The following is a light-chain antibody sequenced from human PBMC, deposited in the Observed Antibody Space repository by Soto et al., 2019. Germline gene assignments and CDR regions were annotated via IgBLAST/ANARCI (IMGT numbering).Light chain of an antibody. J-gene: IGKJ1*01. CDR2: DSS. CDR3: QQYNTYSET. V-gene: IGKV1-5*01. CDR1: QSINTW. Sequence: DIQMTQSPSTLSASVGDRVTITCRASQSINTWLAWYQQKPGKAPKLLIYDSSSLESGVPSRFSGSGSGTDFTLTISSLQPDDFATYYCQQYNTYSETFGQGTKVDI.